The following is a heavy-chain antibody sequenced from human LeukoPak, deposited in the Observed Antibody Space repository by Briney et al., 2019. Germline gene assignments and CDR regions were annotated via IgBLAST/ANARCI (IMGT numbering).Heavy chain of an antibody. CDR3: ARDNKGFDY. CDR1: GFTFANYV. Sequence: GGSLRLSCAASGFTFANYVTHWVRQAPGKGLEWVSAISGSGGSTYYADSVKGRFTISRDNSKNTLYLQMNSLRAEDTAVYYCARDNKGFDYWGQGTLVTVSS. CDR2: ISGSGGST. V-gene: IGHV3-23*01. D-gene: IGHD1/OR15-1a*01. J-gene: IGHJ4*02.